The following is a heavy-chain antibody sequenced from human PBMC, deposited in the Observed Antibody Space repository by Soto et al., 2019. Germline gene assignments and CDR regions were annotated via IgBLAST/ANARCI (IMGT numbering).Heavy chain of an antibody. J-gene: IGHJ6*02. CDR1: GFTFSSYS. CDR3: ARSAKYQLLWDYYYYGMDV. D-gene: IGHD2-2*01. Sequence: GGSLRLSCAASGFTFSSYSMNWVRQAPGKGLEWVSSISSSSSYIYYADSVKGRFTISRDNAKNSLYLQMNSLRAEDTAVYYCARSAKYQLLWDYYYYGMDVWGQGTTVTVSS. V-gene: IGHV3-21*01. CDR2: ISSSSSYI.